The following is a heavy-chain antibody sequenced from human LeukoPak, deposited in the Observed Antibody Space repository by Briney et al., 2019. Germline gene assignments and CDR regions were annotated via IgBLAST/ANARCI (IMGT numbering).Heavy chain of an antibody. CDR1: GFTFSSYA. J-gene: IGHJ4*02. CDR2: ISGSGGST. CDR3: AKEFFYGSGSYDY. V-gene: IGHV3-23*01. D-gene: IGHD3-10*01. Sequence: TGGSLRLYCAASGFTFSSYAMSWVRQAPGKGLEWVSAISGSGGSTYYADSVKGRFTISRDNSKNTLYLQMNSLRAEDTAVYYCAKEFFYGSGSYDYWGQGTLVTVSS.